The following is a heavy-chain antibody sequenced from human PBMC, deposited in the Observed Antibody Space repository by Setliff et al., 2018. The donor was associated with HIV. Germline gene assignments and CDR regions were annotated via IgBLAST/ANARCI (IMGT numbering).Heavy chain of an antibody. CDR2: ISWNSGSI. Sequence: SLRLSCAASGFTFDDYAMHWVRQAPGKGLEWVSGISWNSGSIGYADSVKGRFTISRDNAKNSLYLQMNSLRAEDTALYYCARDSLPLRLGESPNYWGQGTLVTVSS. CDR3: ARDSLPLRLGESPNY. D-gene: IGHD3-16*01. V-gene: IGHV3-9*01. J-gene: IGHJ4*02. CDR1: GFTFDDYA.